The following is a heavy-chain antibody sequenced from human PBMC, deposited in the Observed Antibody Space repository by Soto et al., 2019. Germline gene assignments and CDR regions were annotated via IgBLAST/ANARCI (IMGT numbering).Heavy chain of an antibody. CDR3: AADLPHGGYYGSGSYPRTFDP. CDR2: IVVGSGNT. J-gene: IGHJ5*02. Sequence: SVKVSCRASGFTVTSSAVRWVRRARGQRLEWIGWIVVGSGNTNYAQKFQERVTITRDMSTSTAYMELSSLRSEDTAVYYCAADLPHGGYYGSGSYPRTFDPWGQGTLVTVSS. CDR1: GFTVTSSA. V-gene: IGHV1-58*01. D-gene: IGHD3-10*01.